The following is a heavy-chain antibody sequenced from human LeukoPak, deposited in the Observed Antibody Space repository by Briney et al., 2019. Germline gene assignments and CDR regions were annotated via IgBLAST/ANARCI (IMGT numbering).Heavy chain of an antibody. CDR2: ISGSGGSI. D-gene: IGHD4-23*01. CDR1: GFTFSNYA. J-gene: IGHJ3*02. CDR3: ARTPPAFDI. Sequence: GGSLRLSCAASGFTFSNYAMSWVRQAPGKGLEWVSAISGSGGSIYYADSVEGRSTISRDNAQNSLYLQMNSLRAEDTAVYYCARTPPAFDIWGQGTMVTVSS. V-gene: IGHV3-23*01.